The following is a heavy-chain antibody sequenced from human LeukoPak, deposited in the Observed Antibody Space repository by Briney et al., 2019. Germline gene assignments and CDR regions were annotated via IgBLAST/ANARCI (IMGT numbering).Heavy chain of an antibody. CDR1: GLTFSSYS. V-gene: IGHV3-21*01. Sequence: GGSLRLSCAASGLTFSSYSMNWVRQAPGKGLEWVSSISSSSSYIYYADSVKGRFTISRDNAKNSLYLQMNSLRAEDTAVYYCARVGLADGMDVWGQGTTVTVSS. CDR2: ISSSSSYI. CDR3: ARVGLADGMDV. J-gene: IGHJ6*02.